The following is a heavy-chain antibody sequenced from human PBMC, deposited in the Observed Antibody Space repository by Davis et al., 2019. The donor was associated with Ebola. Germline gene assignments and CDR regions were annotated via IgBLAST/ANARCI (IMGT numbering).Heavy chain of an antibody. J-gene: IGHJ4*02. Sequence: AASVKVSCKASGYIFIHYYLHWVRQAPGRGLQWMGRINPNTGGADYAQDFQGWVTMTRDTSTSTAYMQLNRLRSDDSAMYYCARAQQWLVQGYIDYWGQGTLVTVSS. CDR3: ARAQQWLVQGYIDY. V-gene: IGHV1-2*04. CDR1: GYIFIHYY. CDR2: INPNTGGA. D-gene: IGHD6-19*01.